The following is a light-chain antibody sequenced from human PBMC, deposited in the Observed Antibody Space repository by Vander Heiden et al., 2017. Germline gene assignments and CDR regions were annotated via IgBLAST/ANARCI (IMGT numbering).Light chain of an antibody. J-gene: IGLJ3*02. CDR1: SSNIRASYE. CDR3: QCHDSGRSGWV. Sequence: QTVLTQPPAVSGAPVQRVTIPCIGTSSNIRASYEAHWYRQLPVPSTNLLIFFRNSRRSGVPDRCFASKSGTSASPTTTVLQAEEEADYYCQCHDSGRSGWVFGGGTKLTVL. CDR2: FRN. V-gene: IGLV1-40*01.